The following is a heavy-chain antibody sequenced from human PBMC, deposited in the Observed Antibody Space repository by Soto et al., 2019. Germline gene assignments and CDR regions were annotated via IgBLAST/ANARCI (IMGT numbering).Heavy chain of an antibody. J-gene: IGHJ4*02. CDR1: GFTFSSYW. D-gene: IGHD3-3*01. V-gene: IGHV3-74*01. Sequence: GGSLRLSCAASGFTFSSYWMHWVRQAPGKGLVWVSRINSDGSSTSYADSVKGRFTISRDNAKNTLYLQMNSLRAEDTAVYYCARVRPYYDFSGLWDYWGQGTLVTVSS. CDR2: INSDGSST. CDR3: ARVRPYYDFSGLWDY.